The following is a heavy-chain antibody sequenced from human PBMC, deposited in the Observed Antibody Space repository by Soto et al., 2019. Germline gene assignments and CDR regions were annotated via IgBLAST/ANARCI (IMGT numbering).Heavy chain of an antibody. D-gene: IGHD2-2*01. CDR2: TSYIGNT. CDR3: ARGKEAMT. Sequence: ESLSRACPESGRTISSYSWNWIRRSPGKGLEWIGYTSYIGNTNYSPSLQSRVTLSLDASKKQFSLRLTSVTAAATAVYYCARGKEAMTWGKGKMVSVSS. CDR1: GRTISSYS. J-gene: IGHJ3*01. V-gene: IGHV4-59*01.